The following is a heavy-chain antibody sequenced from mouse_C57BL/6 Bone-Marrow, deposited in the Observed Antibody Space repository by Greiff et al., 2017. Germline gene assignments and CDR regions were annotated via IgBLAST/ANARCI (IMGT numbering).Heavy chain of an antibody. CDR3: TTGRWLFDY. Sequence: EVQLQQSGAELVRPGASVKLSCTASGFNIKDDYMHWVKQRPEQGLEWIGWIDPENGDTEYASKFQGKATITADTSSNTAYLQLSSLTSEDTAVYYCTTGRWLFDYWGKGTTLTVSS. J-gene: IGHJ2*01. D-gene: IGHD2-3*01. V-gene: IGHV14-4*01. CDR1: GFNIKDDY. CDR2: IDPENGDT.